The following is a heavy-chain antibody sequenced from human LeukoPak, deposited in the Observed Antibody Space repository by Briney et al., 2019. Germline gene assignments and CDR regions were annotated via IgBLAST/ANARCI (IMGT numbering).Heavy chain of an antibody. Sequence: GGSLRLSWAASGFTVSSNYMSWVRQAPGKGLEWVSVIYSGGSTYYADSVKGRFTISRDNSKNTLYLQMNSLRAEDTAVYYCARGLMVYAVYWGQGTLVTVSS. D-gene: IGHD2-8*01. CDR1: GFTVSSNY. CDR2: IYSGGST. V-gene: IGHV3-53*01. J-gene: IGHJ4*02. CDR3: ARGLMVYAVY.